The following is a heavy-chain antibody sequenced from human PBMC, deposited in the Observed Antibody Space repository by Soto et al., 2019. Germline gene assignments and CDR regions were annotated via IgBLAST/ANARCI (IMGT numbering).Heavy chain of an antibody. J-gene: IGHJ4*02. V-gene: IGHV4-59*08. Sequence: QVQLQESGPGLVKPSETLSLTCTVSGGSISSYYWSWIRQPPGKGLEWIGYIYYSGSTNYNPSLKSRVTISVDTSKNQFSLKLSSVTAADTAVYYCARLSSGYDFEFDYWGQGTLVTVSS. CDR1: GGSISSYY. CDR3: ARLSSGYDFEFDY. CDR2: IYYSGST. D-gene: IGHD5-12*01.